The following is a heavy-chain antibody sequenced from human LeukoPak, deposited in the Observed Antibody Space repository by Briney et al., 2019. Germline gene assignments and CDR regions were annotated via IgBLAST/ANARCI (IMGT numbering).Heavy chain of an antibody. CDR3: ARAGGSWYYYYYMDV. J-gene: IGHJ6*03. D-gene: IGHD6-13*01. CDR1: GGSVSSSYW. V-gene: IGHV4-4*02. Sequence: SETLSLTCAVSGGSVSSSYWWSWVRQPPGKGLEWIGEIYHSGSTNYNPSLKSRVTISVDKSKNQFSLRLTSVTAADTAVYYCARAGGSWYYYYYMDVWGKGTTVTVSS. CDR2: IYHSGST.